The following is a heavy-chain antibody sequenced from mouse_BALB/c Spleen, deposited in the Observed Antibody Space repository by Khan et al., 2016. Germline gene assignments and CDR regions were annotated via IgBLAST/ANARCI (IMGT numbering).Heavy chain of an antibody. CDR1: GFIFNTYA. CDR2: IRSKSNNYET. CDR3: MREAHPFAMDY. J-gene: IGHJ4*01. Sequence: EVQLVESGGGLVQPKGSLKLSCAASGFIFNTYAMNWVRQAPGKDLEWVARIRSKSNNYETSYADSVKDRFTISRDDLQTMLYLQMNNLKTEDTAMFYCMREAHPFAMDYWGQGTSGTVSS. V-gene: IGHV10-1*02. D-gene: IGHD1-3*01.